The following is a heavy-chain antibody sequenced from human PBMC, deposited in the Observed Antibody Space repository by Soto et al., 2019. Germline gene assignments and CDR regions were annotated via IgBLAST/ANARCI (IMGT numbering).Heavy chain of an antibody. Sequence: GASVKVSCKASGYTFTSYAMHWVRQAPGQRLEWMGWINAGNGNTKYSQKFQGRVTITTDASASTAYMELSSLRSEDTAVYYCARGRPKLERTGWFDPWGQGTLVTVSS. D-gene: IGHD1-1*01. CDR1: GYTFTSYA. J-gene: IGHJ5*02. V-gene: IGHV1-3*01. CDR2: INAGNGNT. CDR3: ARGRPKLERTGWFDP.